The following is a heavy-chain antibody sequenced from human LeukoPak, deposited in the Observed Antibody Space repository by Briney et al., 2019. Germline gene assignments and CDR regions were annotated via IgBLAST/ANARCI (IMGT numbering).Heavy chain of an antibody. J-gene: IGHJ6*03. CDR3: ASSPLYCSSTSCYTPNYYYYMDV. V-gene: IGHV4-4*07. CDR2: IYTSGST. D-gene: IGHD2-2*02. Sequence: SETLSLTCTVSGGSISSYYWSCIRQPAGKGLEWIGRIYTSGSTNYNPSLKGRVTMSVDTSKNQFSLKLSFVTAADTAVYYCASSPLYCSSTSCYTPNYYYYMDVWGKGTTVTASS. CDR1: GGSISSYY.